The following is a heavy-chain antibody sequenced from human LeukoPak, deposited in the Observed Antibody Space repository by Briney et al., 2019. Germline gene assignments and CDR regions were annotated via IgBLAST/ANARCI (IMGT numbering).Heavy chain of an antibody. D-gene: IGHD1-26*01. CDR3: AKDYLDSGSYFIGYYFDY. Sequence: GGSLRLSCAASGFTFSSYAMSWVRQAPGKGLEWVSAISGSGGSTYYADSVKGRFTISRDNSKNTLYLQMNSLRAEDTAVYYCAKDYLDSGSYFIGYYFDYWGEGTLVTVSS. CDR2: ISGSGGST. J-gene: IGHJ4*02. CDR1: GFTFSSYA. V-gene: IGHV3-23*01.